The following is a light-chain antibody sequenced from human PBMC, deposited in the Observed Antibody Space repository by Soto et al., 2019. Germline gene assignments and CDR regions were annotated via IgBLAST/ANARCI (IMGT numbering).Light chain of an antibody. Sequence: QSVLTQPASVSGSPGQSITISCTGTSSDVGSYDLVSWYQQHPGKAPELMIYEVSKRSSGVSNRFSGSKSGDTASLTISGLQAEDEADYYCCSYAGSSTWVFGGGT. CDR1: SSDVGSYDL. CDR3: CSYAGSSTWV. V-gene: IGLV2-23*02. J-gene: IGLJ3*02. CDR2: EVS.